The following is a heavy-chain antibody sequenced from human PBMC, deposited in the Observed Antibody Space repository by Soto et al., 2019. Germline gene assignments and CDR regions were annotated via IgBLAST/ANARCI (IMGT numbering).Heavy chain of an antibody. D-gene: IGHD2-2*01. J-gene: IGHJ5*02. V-gene: IGHV1-24*01. CDR3: ATVLVCGSNSCWPPRLSNWFDP. CDR2: FDPEDGET. Sequence: GASVKVSCKVSGYTLTELSMHWVRQAPGKGLEWMGGFDPEDGETIYAQKFQGRVTMTEDTSTDTAYMELSSLRSEDTAVYYCATVLVCGSNSCWPPRLSNWFDPWGQGTLVTVSS. CDR1: GYTLTELS.